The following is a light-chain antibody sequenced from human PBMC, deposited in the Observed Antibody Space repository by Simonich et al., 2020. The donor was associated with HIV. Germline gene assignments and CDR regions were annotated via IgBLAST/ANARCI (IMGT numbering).Light chain of an antibody. CDR2: DAS. CDR3: QQYGSSPLFT. V-gene: IGKV3D-20*01. CDR1: QSVSSSY. Sequence: EIVLTQSPGTLSLSPGERATLPCSASQSVSSSYLAWYQQKPGLAPRLLIYDASSRATGIPDRFSGSGSGTDFTLTISRLEPEDFAVYYCQQYGSSPLFTFGPGTKVDIK. J-gene: IGKJ3*01.